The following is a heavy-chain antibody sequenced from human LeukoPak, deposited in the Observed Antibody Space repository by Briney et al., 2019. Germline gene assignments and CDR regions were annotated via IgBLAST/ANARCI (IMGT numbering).Heavy chain of an antibody. CDR2: IYSGGST. V-gene: IGHV3-53*01. J-gene: IGHJ4*02. Sequence: GGSLRLSCAASGFTVSTYYMTWVRQAPGKGLECVSVIYSGGSTYYADSVKGRFTISRDNARNSLHLQMSSLRVEDTALYYCARDRAYSTFDYWGQGTLVRVSS. CDR1: GFTVSTYY. D-gene: IGHD2-21*01. CDR3: ARDRAYSTFDY.